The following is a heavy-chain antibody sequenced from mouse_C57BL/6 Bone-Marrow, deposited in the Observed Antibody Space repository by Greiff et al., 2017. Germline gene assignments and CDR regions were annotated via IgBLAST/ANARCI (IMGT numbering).Heavy chain of an antibody. D-gene: IGHD1-1*01. V-gene: IGHV1-69*01. Sequence: QVQLQQPGAELVMPGASVKLSCKASGYTFTSYWMHWVKQRPGQGLEWIGEIDPSDSYTNYNQKVKGKSTLTVDKSSSTAYMQLSSLTSEDSAVYYCARSLYYGSSYNYWGQGTTLTVSS. CDR1: GYTFTSYW. CDR3: ARSLYYGSSYNY. J-gene: IGHJ2*01. CDR2: IDPSDSYT.